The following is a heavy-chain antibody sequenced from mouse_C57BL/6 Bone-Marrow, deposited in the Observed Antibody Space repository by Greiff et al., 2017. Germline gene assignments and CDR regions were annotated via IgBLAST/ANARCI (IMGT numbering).Heavy chain of an antibody. J-gene: IGHJ4*01. D-gene: IGHD2-4*01. CDR1: GYTFTDYY. CDR3: ARSTTYYDYLYAMDY. CDR2: INPNNGGT. Sequence: VQLQQSGPELVKPGASVKISCKASGYTFTDYYMNWVKQSHGKSLEWIGDINPNNGGTSYNQKFKGKATLTVDKSSSTAYMELRSLTSEDSAVYYCARSTTYYDYLYAMDYWGQGTSVTVSS. V-gene: IGHV1-26*01.